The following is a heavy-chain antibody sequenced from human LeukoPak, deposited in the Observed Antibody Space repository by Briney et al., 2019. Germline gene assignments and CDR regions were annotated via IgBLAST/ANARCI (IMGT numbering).Heavy chain of an antibody. Sequence: GASVKVSCKASGYTFTGYYMHWVRQAPGQGLEWMGWINPNSGGTNYAQKFQGRVTMTRDTSISTAYMELSRLRSDDTAVYYCTSLAVLRYFDWLPEANYWGQGTLVTVSS. D-gene: IGHD3-9*01. CDR3: TSLAVLRYFDWLPEANY. J-gene: IGHJ4*02. CDR1: GYTFTGYY. V-gene: IGHV1-2*02. CDR2: INPNSGGT.